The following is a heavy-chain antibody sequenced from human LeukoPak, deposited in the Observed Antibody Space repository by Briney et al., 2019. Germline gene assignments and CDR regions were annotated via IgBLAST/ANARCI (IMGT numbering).Heavy chain of an antibody. J-gene: IGHJ4*02. CDR3: ARGVYYYGSGSYYSPYYFDY. CDR2: IIPIFGTA. CDR1: AGTFSSYA. V-gene: IGHV1-69*01. D-gene: IGHD3-10*01. Sequence: SVKVSCKASAGTFSSYAISWVRQAPGQGLEWMGGIIPIFGTANYAQKFQGRVTITSDESTSTAYMELSSLRSEDTAVYYCARGVYYYGSGSYYSPYYFDYWGQGTLVTVSS.